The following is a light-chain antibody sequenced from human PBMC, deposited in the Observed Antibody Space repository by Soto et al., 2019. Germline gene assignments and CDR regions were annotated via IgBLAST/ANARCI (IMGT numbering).Light chain of an antibody. CDR1: QSISSW. J-gene: IGKJ1*01. Sequence: DIQMTQSPSTLSASVGDRVTITCRASQSISSWLAWYKQKPGKAPKLLIYDASSLESGVPPRFSGSGSGTEFTLTISSLQPDDFATYYCQQYNSYSWTFGQGTKVEIK. CDR3: QQYNSYSWT. CDR2: DAS. V-gene: IGKV1-5*01.